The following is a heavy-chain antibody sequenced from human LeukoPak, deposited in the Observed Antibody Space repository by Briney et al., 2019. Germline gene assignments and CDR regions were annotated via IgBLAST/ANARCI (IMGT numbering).Heavy chain of an antibody. J-gene: IGHJ4*02. CDR2: IWYDGSNK. CDR3: ARTPKVSLWFGD. V-gene: IGHV3-33*01. Sequence: GGSLRLSCAASGFTFSSYGMHWVRQAPGKGLEWVAVIWYDGSNKYYADSVKGRFTISRDNSKNTLYLQMNSLRAEDTAVYYCARTPKVSLWFGDWGQGTLVTVSS. CDR1: GFTFSSYG. D-gene: IGHD3-10*01.